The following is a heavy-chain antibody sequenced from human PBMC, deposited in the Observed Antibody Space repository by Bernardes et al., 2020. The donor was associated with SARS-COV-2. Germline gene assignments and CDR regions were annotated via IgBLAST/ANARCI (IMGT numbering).Heavy chain of an antibody. CDR1: GYTFTSYG. CDR3: ARVGLSWFGEFYWFDP. CDR2: ISAYNGNT. D-gene: IGHD3-10*01. V-gene: IGHV1-18*01. Sequence: ASVKVSCKASGYTFTSYGISWVRHAPGQGLEWMGWISAYNGNTNYAQKLQGRVTMTTDTSTSTAYMELRSLRSDDTAVYYCARVGLSWFGEFYWFDPWGQGTLVTVSS. J-gene: IGHJ5*02.